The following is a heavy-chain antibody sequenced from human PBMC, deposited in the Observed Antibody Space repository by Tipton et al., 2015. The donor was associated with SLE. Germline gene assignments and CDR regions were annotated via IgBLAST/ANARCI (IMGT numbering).Heavy chain of an antibody. D-gene: IGHD2-2*01. Sequence: QLVQSGAEVKEPGESLKISCKGSGYSFSRFWIGWVRQMPGKGLEWMGSIYPGDSDGRYSPSLQGQVTISADKSITTAYLQWSSLTASDTAMYYCARLTLSYCSRTNCRLEEHWFDPWGQGTLVTVSS. V-gene: IGHV5-51*03. J-gene: IGHJ5*02. CDR3: ARLTLSYCSRTNCRLEEHWFDP. CDR1: GYSFSRFW. CDR2: IYPGDSDG.